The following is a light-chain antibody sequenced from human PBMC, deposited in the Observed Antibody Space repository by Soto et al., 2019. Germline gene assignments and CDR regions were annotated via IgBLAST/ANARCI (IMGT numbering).Light chain of an antibody. CDR3: LVIYTGVGEV. V-gene: IGLV7-46*01. CDR1: TGAVTSGHY. Sequence: QAEVTQEPSLTVSPGGTVTLTCGSSTGAVTSGHYPHWFQQKPGQAPRTLIYDTSIKHSWTPARFSGSLLGGKAALTLSGAQPEDEADYYCLVIYTGVGEVFGTGTKLTVL. CDR2: DTS. J-gene: IGLJ1*01.